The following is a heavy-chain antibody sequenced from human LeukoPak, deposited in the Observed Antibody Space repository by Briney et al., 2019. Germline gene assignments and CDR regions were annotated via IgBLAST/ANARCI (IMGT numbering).Heavy chain of an antibody. J-gene: IGHJ4*02. D-gene: IGHD3-10*01. CDR2: IIPIFGTA. CDR3: ASRRGNSGSSHFDY. Sequence: SCKASXGTFXSYAXSWVRQAPGQGLEWMGGIIPIFGTANYAQKFQGRVTITADESTSTAYMELSSLRSEDTAVYYCASRRGNSGSSHFDYWGQGTLVTVSS. V-gene: IGHV1-69*01. CDR1: XGTFXSYA.